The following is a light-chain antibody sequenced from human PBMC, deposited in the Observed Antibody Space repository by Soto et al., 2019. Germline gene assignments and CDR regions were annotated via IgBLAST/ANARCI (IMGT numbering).Light chain of an antibody. J-gene: IGLJ1*01. Sequence: SVLTQPPSVSGAPGQRVTISCTGISSNIGAGYDVHWYQQLPGRAPKLLIYANSNRPSGVPDRFSGSRSGTSASLAITGLQAEDEADYSCQSYDSSLGGFYVFGTGTKDTVL. CDR1: SSNIGAGYD. V-gene: IGLV1-40*01. CDR2: ANS. CDR3: QSYDSSLGGFYV.